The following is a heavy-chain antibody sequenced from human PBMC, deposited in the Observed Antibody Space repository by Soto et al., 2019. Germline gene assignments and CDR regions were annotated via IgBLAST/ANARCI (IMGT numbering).Heavy chain of an antibody. CDR2: ISSSSSTI. V-gene: IGHV3-48*02. D-gene: IGHD3-10*01. Sequence: EVQLVESGGGLVQPGGSLRLSCAASGFTFSSYSMNWVRQAPGKGLEWVSYISSSSSTIYYADSVKGRFTISRDNAKNSTYLPINRLREEDTAVYYCARNGWGLGYRGQGTLVTVSS. CDR1: GFTFSSYS. CDR3: ARNGWGLGY. J-gene: IGHJ4*02.